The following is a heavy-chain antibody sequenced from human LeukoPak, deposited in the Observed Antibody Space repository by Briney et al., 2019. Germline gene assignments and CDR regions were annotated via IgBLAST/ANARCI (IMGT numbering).Heavy chain of an antibody. CDR1: GGTFSSYA. Sequence: ASVKVSCKASGGTFSSYAISWVRQAPGQGLEWMGGIIPIFGTANYAQKLQGRVTITADESTSTAYMELSSLRSEDTAVYYCARVVGKAGATPLNWFDPWGQGTLVTVSS. V-gene: IGHV1-69*13. CDR3: ARVVGKAGATPLNWFDP. D-gene: IGHD1-26*01. CDR2: IIPIFGTA. J-gene: IGHJ5*02.